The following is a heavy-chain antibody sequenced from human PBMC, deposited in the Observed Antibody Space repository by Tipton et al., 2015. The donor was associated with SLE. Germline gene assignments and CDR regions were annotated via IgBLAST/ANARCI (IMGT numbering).Heavy chain of an antibody. V-gene: IGHV3-30*02. J-gene: IGHJ6*02. CDR2: IRYDGSNK. CDR1: GFTFSSYG. CDR3: AKDRIAVASYYGMDV. D-gene: IGHD6-19*01. Sequence: SGFTFSSYGMHWVRQAPGKGLEWVAFIRYDGSNKYYADSVKGRFTISRDNSKNTLYLQMNSLRAEDTAVYYCAKDRIAVASYYGMDVWGQGTTVTVSS.